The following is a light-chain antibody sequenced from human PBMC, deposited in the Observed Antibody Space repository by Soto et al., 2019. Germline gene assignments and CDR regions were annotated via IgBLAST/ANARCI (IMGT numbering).Light chain of an antibody. J-gene: IGKJ2*01. CDR3: QQTYIIPYT. V-gene: IGKV1-39*01. CDR2: AAS. Sequence: DIQMTQFPSSLSASVGDRVTITCRASQSISNYLNWYRQRPGKAPELLIFAASTLQRGSPSRFSGSESGSDFTLTISSLQPEDFATYYCQQTYIIPYTFGQGSNLDIK. CDR1: QSISNY.